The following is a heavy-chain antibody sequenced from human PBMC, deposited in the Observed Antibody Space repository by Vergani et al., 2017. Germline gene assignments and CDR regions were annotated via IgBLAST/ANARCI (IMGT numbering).Heavy chain of an antibody. Sequence: EVQLVESGGGLVQPGGSLRLSCAASGFTFSSHWMSWVRQAPGKGLEWVANIKQDGSEKYYVDSVKGRFTISRDNAKNSLYLQMNSLRAEDTAVYYCARVAGAKGRECFDYWGQGTLVTVSS. CDR2: IKQDGSEK. J-gene: IGHJ4*02. V-gene: IGHV3-7*01. CDR1: GFTFSSHW. CDR3: ARVAGAKGRECFDY. D-gene: IGHD1-26*01.